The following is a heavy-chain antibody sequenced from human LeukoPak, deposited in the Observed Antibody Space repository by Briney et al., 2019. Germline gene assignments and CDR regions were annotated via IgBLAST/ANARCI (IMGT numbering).Heavy chain of an antibody. Sequence: PGGSLRLSCAASGFTFSSYEMNWVRQAPGKGLEWVSYISSSGSTIYYADSVESRFTISRDNAKNSLYLQMNSLRAEDTAVYYCASSAYSSGWTLNYYGMDVWGQGTTVTVCS. CDR3: ASSAYSSGWTLNYYGMDV. V-gene: IGHV3-48*03. CDR2: ISSSGSTI. CDR1: GFTFSSYE. J-gene: IGHJ6*02. D-gene: IGHD6-19*01.